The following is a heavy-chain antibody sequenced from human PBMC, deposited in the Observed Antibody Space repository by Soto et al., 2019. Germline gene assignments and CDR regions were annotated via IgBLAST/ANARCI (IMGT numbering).Heavy chain of an antibody. Sequence: ASVKVSCAASGFTVSSNYMSWVRQAPGKGLEWVSVIYSGGSTYYADSVKGRFTISRDNSKNTLYLQMNSLRAEDTAVYYCARKRITMVRGVIGRGMDVWGQGTTVTVSS. V-gene: IGHV3-53*01. CDR2: IYSGGST. CDR1: GFTVSSNY. CDR3: ARKRITMVRGVIGRGMDV. J-gene: IGHJ6*02. D-gene: IGHD3-10*01.